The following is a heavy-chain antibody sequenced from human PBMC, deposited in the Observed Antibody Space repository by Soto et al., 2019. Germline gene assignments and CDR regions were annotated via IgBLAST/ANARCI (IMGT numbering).Heavy chain of an antibody. CDR1: GYPFTSYY. Sequence: QVQLVQSGAEVKKPGASVKVSCKASGYPFTSYYVHWVRQAPGQGLEWMGFINPSSGSTSYAQKFQGRVTMTRDTSTSTVYMEVSSLRSEDTAVYYCAREMYTTRGSPFDYCGQRPLVTVAS. CDR2: INPSSGST. J-gene: IGHJ4*02. D-gene: IGHD3-16*01. CDR3: AREMYTTRGSPFDY. V-gene: IGHV1-46*01.